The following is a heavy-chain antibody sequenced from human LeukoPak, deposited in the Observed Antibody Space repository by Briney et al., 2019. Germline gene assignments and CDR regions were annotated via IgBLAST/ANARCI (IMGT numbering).Heavy chain of an antibody. Sequence: PGRSLRLSCAASGFTFSSYAMHWVRQAPGKGLEWVAVISYDGSNKYYADSVKGRFTISRDNSKNTLFLQMNILRVEDTAVYYCVKVGGGSGWYWSPWGQGTLVTVSS. CDR2: ISYDGSNK. J-gene: IGHJ5*02. CDR1: GFTFSSYA. V-gene: IGHV3-30*07. CDR3: VKVGGGSGWYWSP. D-gene: IGHD6-19*01.